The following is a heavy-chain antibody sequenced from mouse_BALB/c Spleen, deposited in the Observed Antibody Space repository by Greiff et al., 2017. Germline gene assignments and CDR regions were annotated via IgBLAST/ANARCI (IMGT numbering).Heavy chain of an antibody. CDR2: ISTYYGDA. Sequence: QVQLQQSGAELVRPGVSVKISCKGSGYTFTDYAMHWVKQSHAKSLEWIGVISTYYGDASYNQKFKGKATMTVDKSSSTAYMELARLTSEDSAIYYCARDGYAFADWGQGTLVTVSA. CDR1: GYTFTDYA. J-gene: IGHJ3*01. V-gene: IGHV1S137*01. CDR3: ARDGYAFAD. D-gene: IGHD2-3*01.